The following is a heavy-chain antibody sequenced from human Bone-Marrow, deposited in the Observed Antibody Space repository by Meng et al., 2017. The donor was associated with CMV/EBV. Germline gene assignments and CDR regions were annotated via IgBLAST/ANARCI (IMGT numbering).Heavy chain of an antibody. CDR1: GGSISGSY. Sequence: LRLSCTVSGGSISGSYWSWLRQPPGKGLEWIGYIYYGGSIDYNPSLKSRVTISVETSKKHFSLKLKSVTAADTAVYYCARGVPYADSPGGYFDYWGQGRLVTVSS. V-gene: IGHV4-59*01. D-gene: IGHD2-2*01. CDR3: ARGVPYADSPGGYFDY. J-gene: IGHJ4*02. CDR2: IYYGGSI.